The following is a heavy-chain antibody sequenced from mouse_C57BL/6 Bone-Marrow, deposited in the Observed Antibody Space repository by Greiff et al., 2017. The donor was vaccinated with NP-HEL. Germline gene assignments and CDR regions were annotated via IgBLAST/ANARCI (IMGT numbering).Heavy chain of an antibody. Sequence: EVQLVESGGGLVKPGGSLKLSCAASGFTFSDYGMHWVRQAPEKGLEWVAYISSGSSTIYYADTVKGRFTISRDNAKNTLFLQMTSLRSEDTAMYYCARNYGSSYRYAMGYWGQGSSVTVSS. D-gene: IGHD1-1*01. CDR2: ISSGSSTI. J-gene: IGHJ4*01. V-gene: IGHV5-17*01. CDR1: GFTFSDYG. CDR3: ARNYGSSYRYAMGY.